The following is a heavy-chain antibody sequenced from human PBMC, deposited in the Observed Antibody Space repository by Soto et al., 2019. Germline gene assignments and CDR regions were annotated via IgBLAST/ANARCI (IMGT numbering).Heavy chain of an antibody. D-gene: IGHD3-3*01. V-gene: IGHV3-23*01. CDR3: ARHAYYDFWSGYYPRTVVNYYYGMDV. J-gene: IGHJ6*01. CDR2: ISGSGGST. Sequence: GGSLRLSCAASGFTFSSYAMSWVRQAPGKGLEWVSAISGSGGSTYYADSVKGRFTISRDNSKNTLYLQMNSLRAEDTAVYYCARHAYYDFWSGYYPRTVVNYYYGMDVWGQGTTVTVSS. CDR1: GFTFSSYA.